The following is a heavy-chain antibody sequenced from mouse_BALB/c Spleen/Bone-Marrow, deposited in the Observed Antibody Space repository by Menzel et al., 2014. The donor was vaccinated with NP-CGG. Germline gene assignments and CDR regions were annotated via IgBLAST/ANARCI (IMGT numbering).Heavy chain of an antibody. CDR2: INPGSGGT. Sequence: QVQLQQSGAELVRPGTSVKVSCKASGYAFTNYLIEWVKQRPGQGLEWIGVINPGSGGTNYNEKFKGKATLTADKSSSTAYMQLSGLTSDDSAVYFCARRDDAMDYWGQGTSVTVSS. V-gene: IGHV1-54*03. D-gene: IGHD3-3*01. CDR1: GYAFTNYL. CDR3: ARRDDAMDY. J-gene: IGHJ4*01.